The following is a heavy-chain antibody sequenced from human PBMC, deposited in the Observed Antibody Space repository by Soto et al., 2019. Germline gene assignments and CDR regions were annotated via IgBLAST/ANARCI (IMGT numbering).Heavy chain of an antibody. CDR2: MNPKSGNT. CDR1: GYTFTSYD. CDR3: ARHSNSWYEGWFDP. D-gene: IGHD6-13*01. V-gene: IGHV1-8*01. Sequence: QVQLVQSGAEVKKPGASVKVSCKASGYTFTSYDINWVRQATGQGLEWMGWMNPKSGNTGYGQKFQGRATMTRNTSISTAYMELSSLRSEDTAVYYCARHSNSWYEGWFDPWGQGTLVTVSS. J-gene: IGHJ5*02.